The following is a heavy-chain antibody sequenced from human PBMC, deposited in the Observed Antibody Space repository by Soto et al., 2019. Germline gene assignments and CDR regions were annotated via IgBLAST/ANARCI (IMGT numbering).Heavy chain of an antibody. V-gene: IGHV3-23*01. J-gene: IGHJ4*02. CDR3: AKSSYSSYHY. Sequence: LSFSSYAMSWVRQAPGKGLEWVSAISGSGGSTYYADSVKGRFTISRDNSKNTLYLQMNSLRAEDTAVYYCAKSSYSSYHYWGQGTLVTVSS. D-gene: IGHD6-6*01. CDR1: LSFSSYA. CDR2: ISGSGGST.